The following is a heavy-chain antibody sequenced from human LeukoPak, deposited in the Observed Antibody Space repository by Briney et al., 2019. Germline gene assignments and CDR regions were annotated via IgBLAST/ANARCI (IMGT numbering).Heavy chain of an antibody. V-gene: IGHV3-23*01. J-gene: IGHJ6*04. D-gene: IGHD4-17*01. CDR2: ISGGGGST. CDR3: AKDQYGDYPNYGMDV. CDR1: GFTFSSYA. Sequence: PGGSLRLSCAASGFTFSSYAMSWVRQAPGKGLEWVSAISGGGGSTYYADSVKGRFTISRDNSKNTLYLQMNSLRAEDTAVYYCAKDQYGDYPNYGMDVWGKGTTVTVSS.